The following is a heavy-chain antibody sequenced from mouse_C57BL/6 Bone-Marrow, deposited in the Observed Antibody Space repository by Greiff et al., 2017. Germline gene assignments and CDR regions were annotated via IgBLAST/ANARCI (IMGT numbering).Heavy chain of an antibody. Sequence: EVKLMESGPVLVKPGASVKMSCKASGYTFTDYYMNWVKQSPGKSLEWIGVINPYNGGTSYNQKFKGKATLTVDKSSSTAYMELNSLTSEDSAVYYCAKDYYGSSIDYWGQGTTLTVSS. V-gene: IGHV1-19*01. D-gene: IGHD1-1*01. J-gene: IGHJ2*01. CDR2: INPYNGGT. CDR3: AKDYYGSSIDY. CDR1: GYTFTDYY.